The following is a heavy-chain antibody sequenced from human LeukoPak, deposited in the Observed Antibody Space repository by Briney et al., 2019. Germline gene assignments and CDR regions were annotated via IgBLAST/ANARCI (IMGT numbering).Heavy chain of an antibody. Sequence: GGSLRLSCTAWILLYQLYSKRGPRQAPGKGLEWVSAISASGGSTYYADSVKGRFTISRDNSKNTLYVQMNSLRAEDTAEYYCAKDRATSIGARGFDFWGQGTLVTVSS. CDR2: ISASGGST. D-gene: IGHD6-6*01. CDR3: AKDRATSIGARGFDF. CDR1: ILLYQLY. V-gene: IGHV3-23*01. J-gene: IGHJ4*02.